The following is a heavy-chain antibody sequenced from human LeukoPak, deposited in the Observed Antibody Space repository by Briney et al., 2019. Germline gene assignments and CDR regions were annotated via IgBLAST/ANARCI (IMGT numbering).Heavy chain of an antibody. CDR3: ARDSSGWYRLDY. Sequence: GGSLRLSCAASGFTFSRYSMNWVRQAPGKGLEWVSSMSVSSGLIYYAESVKGRFTISRDNAKNSLYLQMNSLRAEDTAVYYCARDSSGWYRLDYWGQGTLVTVSS. D-gene: IGHD6-19*01. CDR2: MSVSSGLI. CDR1: GFTFSRYS. V-gene: IGHV3-21*01. J-gene: IGHJ4*02.